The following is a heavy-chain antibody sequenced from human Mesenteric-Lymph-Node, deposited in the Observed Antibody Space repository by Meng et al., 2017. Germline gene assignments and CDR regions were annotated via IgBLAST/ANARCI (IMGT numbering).Heavy chain of an antibody. J-gene: IGHJ4*02. D-gene: IGHD6-19*01. CDR3: ARVSSGWDYFDY. CDR1: GSFSGYY. Sequence: QGQLQQWGAGLLKPSETLSLTCAVCGSFSGYYWSWIRQPPGKGLEWIGEINHSGSTNYNPSLKSRVTISVDTSKNQFSLKLSSVTAADTAVYYCARVSSGWDYFDYWGQGTLVTVSS. CDR2: INHSGST. V-gene: IGHV4-34*01.